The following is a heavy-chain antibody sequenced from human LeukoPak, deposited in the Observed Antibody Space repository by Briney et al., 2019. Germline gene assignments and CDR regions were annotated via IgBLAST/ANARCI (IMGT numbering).Heavy chain of an antibody. Sequence: PSETLSLTCAVYGGSFSGYYWSWIRQPPGKGLEWIGEINHSGSTNYNPSLKSRVTISVDTSKNQFSLKLSSVTAADTAAYCCARTRNYYDSRGRGWFDPWGQGTLVTVSS. CDR2: INHSGST. CDR1: GGSFSGYY. V-gene: IGHV4-34*01. D-gene: IGHD3-22*01. J-gene: IGHJ5*02. CDR3: ARTRNYYDSRGRGWFDP.